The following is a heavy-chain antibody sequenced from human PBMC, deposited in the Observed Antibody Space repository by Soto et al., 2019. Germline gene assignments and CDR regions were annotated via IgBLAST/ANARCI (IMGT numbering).Heavy chain of an antibody. CDR2: INTGNGHT. J-gene: IGHJ5*02. D-gene: IGHD3-3*01. V-gene: IGHV1-3*04. Sequence: ASVKVSCKASGYTFTAYGIHWVRQAPGQRLEWMGWINTGNGHTKYSQKFQGRVTITRDTSARTAYMELNSLRSEDTAVYYCASRGYDFWSGLDPWGQGTLVTVSS. CDR1: GYTFTAYG. CDR3: ASRGYDFWSGLDP.